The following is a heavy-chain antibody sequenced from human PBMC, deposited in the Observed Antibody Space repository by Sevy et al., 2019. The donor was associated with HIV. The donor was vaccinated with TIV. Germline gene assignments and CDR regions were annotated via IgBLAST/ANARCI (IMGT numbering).Heavy chain of an antibody. J-gene: IGHJ4*02. Sequence: GGSLRLSFAASGFSFSTYWMHWVRQAQGKGLEWVANIKQDEMEKNFLASVKGRFTISRDNAKNSVYLEMNSLRPEDTAIYYCAKGNSGSFDYWGQGTLVTVSS. V-gene: IGHV3-7*01. CDR3: AKGNSGSFDY. CDR1: GFSFSTYW. D-gene: IGHD3-22*01. CDR2: IKQDEMEK.